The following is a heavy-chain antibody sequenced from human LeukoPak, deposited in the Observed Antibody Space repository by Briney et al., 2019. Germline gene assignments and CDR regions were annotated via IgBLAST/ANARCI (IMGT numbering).Heavy chain of an antibody. J-gene: IGHJ5*02. CDR3: ARETWVYSSSPLWFDP. D-gene: IGHD6-13*01. CDR1: GGSFSGYY. V-gene: IGHV4-34*01. Sequence: PSETLSLTCAVYGGSFSGYYWSWIRQPPGKGLEWIGEINHSGSTNYNPSLKSRVTISVGTSKNQFSLKLSSVTAADTAVYYCARETWVYSSSPLWFDPRGQGTLVTVSS. CDR2: INHSGST.